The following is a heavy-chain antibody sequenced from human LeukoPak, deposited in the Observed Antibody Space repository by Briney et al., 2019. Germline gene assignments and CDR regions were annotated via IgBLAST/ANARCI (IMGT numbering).Heavy chain of an antibody. D-gene: IGHD3-3*01. CDR2: ISGSGGST. CDR1: GFTISSYA. Sequence: GGSLSLSCAASGFTISSYAMSWVRQAPGKGLEWVSAISGSGGSTYYADSVKGRFTISRDNSKNTLYLQMNSLRAEDTGVYYCAKGQRFLEWLSPYYYYYYMDVWGKGTTVAVSS. CDR3: AKGQRFLEWLSPYYYYYYMDV. J-gene: IGHJ6*03. V-gene: IGHV3-23*01.